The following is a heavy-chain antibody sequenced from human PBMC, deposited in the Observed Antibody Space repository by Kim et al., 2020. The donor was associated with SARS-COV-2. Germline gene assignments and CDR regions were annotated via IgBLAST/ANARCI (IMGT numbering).Heavy chain of an antibody. V-gene: IGHV3-21*04. D-gene: IGHD6-19*01. CDR1: GFTFGSYT. Sequence: GGSLRLSCAASGFTFGSYTMNWGRLAPGKGLEWVPSISGSSSYIYYADSVKGRFTISRDNAKKSLYLQMNSLRAEDTGIYYCARDLSSGTSRGWFDPWGLGTLVTVSS. CDR3: ARDLSSGTSRGWFDP. CDR2: ISGSSSYI. J-gene: IGHJ5*02.